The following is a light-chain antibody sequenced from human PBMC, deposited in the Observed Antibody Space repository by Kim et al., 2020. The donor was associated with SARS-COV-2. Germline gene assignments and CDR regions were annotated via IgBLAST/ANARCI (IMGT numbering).Light chain of an antibody. J-gene: IGKJ5*01. Sequence: SPGERATLSSRASQSVSSYLAWYQQKPGQATRLLIYDASNRATGIPARFSGSGSGTDFTLTISSLEPEDFAVYYCQQRSNWPPITFGQGTRLEIK. CDR3: QQRSNWPPIT. CDR2: DAS. CDR1: QSVSSY. V-gene: IGKV3-11*01.